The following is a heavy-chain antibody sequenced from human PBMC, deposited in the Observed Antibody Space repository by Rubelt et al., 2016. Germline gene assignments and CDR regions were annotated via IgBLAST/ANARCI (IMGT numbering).Heavy chain of an antibody. CDR3: ARLVAIGDEYYVDY. CDR1: GGSISSSSYY. V-gene: IGHV4-39*01. D-gene: IGHD2-2*02. Sequence: QLQLQESGPGLVKPSETLSLTCTVSGGSISSSSYYWGWIRQPPGKGLEWFGRFSYSGSTYYNPALKGRVTISADTSKNRVSRRRSSLTAAETAVYYCARLVAIGDEYYVDYWGQGTLVTVSS. CDR2: FSYSGST. J-gene: IGHJ4*02.